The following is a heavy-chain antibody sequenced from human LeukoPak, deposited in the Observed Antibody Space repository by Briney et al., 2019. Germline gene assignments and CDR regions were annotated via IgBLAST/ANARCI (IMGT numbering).Heavy chain of an antibody. J-gene: IGHJ3*02. V-gene: IGHV1-3*01. CDR3: ARALYQQPRPAAFDI. D-gene: IGHD6-13*01. CDR2: INAGNGNT. CDR1: GYTFTSYA. Sequence: ASVKVSCKASGYTFTSYAFHWVRQAPGQRLEWMGWINAGNGNTKYSQKFQGRVTITRDTSASTAYMELSSLRSEDTAVYYCARALYQQPRPAAFDIWAKGQWSPSLQ.